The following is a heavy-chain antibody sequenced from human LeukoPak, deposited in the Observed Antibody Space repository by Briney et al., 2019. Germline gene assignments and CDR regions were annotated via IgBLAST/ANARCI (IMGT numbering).Heavy chain of an antibody. CDR3: AGGGSGSYIDAFDI. D-gene: IGHD3-10*01. J-gene: IGHJ3*02. Sequence: SETLSLTCTVSGYSISSGYYWGLIRQPPGKGLEWIGCIYHSGNPYYNPSLKSRVTISVDTSKNQFSLKLTSVTAADTAVYYCAGGGSGSYIDAFDIWGQGTMVTVSS. CDR1: GYSISSGYY. V-gene: IGHV4-38-2*02. CDR2: IYHSGNP.